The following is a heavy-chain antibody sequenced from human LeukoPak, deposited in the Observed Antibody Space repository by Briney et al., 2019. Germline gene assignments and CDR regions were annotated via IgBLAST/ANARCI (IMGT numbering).Heavy chain of an antibody. J-gene: IGHJ5*02. CDR3: AGGKDEFCSGYVGFYWFDP. V-gene: IGHV4-34*01. Sequence: SETLSLTCAVSGGSFSSYYWSWIRQPPGKGLEWIGEINHSGSTNYNPSLKSRVTISVDTSKNQFSLKLSSVTAADTAVYYCAGGKDEFCSGYVGFYWFDPGGQGTRVTVTS. CDR2: INHSGST. CDR1: GGSFSSYY. D-gene: IGHD3-3*01.